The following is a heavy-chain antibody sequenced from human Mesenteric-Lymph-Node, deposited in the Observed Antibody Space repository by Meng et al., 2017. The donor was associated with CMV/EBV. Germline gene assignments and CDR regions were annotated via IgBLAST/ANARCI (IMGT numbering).Heavy chain of an antibody. Sequence: SETLSLTCVVSGGSFSGNYWSWIRQPPGKGLEWIGESTHSGSTDYNPSLKSRVTISVDRSKNQFSLKLISVTAADTAAYYCASQRFGWFDPWGQGTLVTVS. D-gene: IGHD3-3*01. CDR2: STHSGST. CDR1: GGSFSGNY. V-gene: IGHV4-34*01. J-gene: IGHJ5*02. CDR3: ASQRFGWFDP.